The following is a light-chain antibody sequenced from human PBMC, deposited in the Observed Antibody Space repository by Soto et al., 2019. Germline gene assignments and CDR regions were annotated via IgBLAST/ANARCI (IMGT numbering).Light chain of an antibody. CDR1: SSYVGGYDY. Sequence: LTQRAFGSESPGRSTPIYCTGTSSYVGGYDYVSWYQHHPGKAPKLMIYDVSNRPSGVSNRFSGSKSGNTASLTISGLQAEDEADYYCSSYTSSSLYVFGTGTKVTVL. CDR2: DVS. CDR3: SSYTSSSLYV. V-gene: IGLV2-14*03. J-gene: IGLJ1*01.